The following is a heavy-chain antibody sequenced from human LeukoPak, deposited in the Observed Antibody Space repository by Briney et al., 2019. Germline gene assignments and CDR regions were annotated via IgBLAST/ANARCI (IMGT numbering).Heavy chain of an antibody. V-gene: IGHV5-51*01. J-gene: IGHJ4*02. CDR2: IYPGDSDT. D-gene: IGHD1-26*01. CDR3: ARPYRLRGELLFLGY. Sequence: KPGESLKISCKGSGYSFTSYWIGWVRQMPGKGLEWMGIIYPGDSDTRYSPSFQGQVTISADKSISTAYLQWSSLKASDTAMYYCARPYRLRGELLFLGYWGQGTLVTVSS. CDR1: GYSFTSYW.